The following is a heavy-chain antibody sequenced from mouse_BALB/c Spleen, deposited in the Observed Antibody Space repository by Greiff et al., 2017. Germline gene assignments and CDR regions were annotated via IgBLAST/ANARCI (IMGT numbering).Heavy chain of an antibody. CDR2: IYPGNSDT. CDR1: GYSFTSYW. V-gene: IGHV1-5*01. D-gene: IGHD2-4*01. CDR3: TGCEYDRFAY. Sequence: VQLKQSGTVMVRPGASVKMSCKASGYSFTSYWMHWVKQRPGQGLEWIGAIYPGNSDTSYNQKFKGKAKLTAVTSASTAYMELSSLTNEDSAVYYCTGCEYDRFAYWGQGTLVTVSA. J-gene: IGHJ3*01.